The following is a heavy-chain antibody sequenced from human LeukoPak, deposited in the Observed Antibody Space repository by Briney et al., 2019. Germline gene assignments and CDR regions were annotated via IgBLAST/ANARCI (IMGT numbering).Heavy chain of an antibody. V-gene: IGHV4-4*07. CDR1: GGTISSYY. D-gene: IGHD3-9*01. CDR3: ARESGGEISDYDILTGYYRRYCYFDMGV. CDR2: IDTSGST. Sequence: AETVSLTCTGSGGTISSYYWSWIRQPAGKGLEWMGRIDTSGSTNYNPPINSGGTMSVDTSKNQFSLKLGTVTAADTVVYYCARESGGEISDYDILTGYYRRYCYFDMGVWGKGTTVTISS. J-gene: IGHJ6*03.